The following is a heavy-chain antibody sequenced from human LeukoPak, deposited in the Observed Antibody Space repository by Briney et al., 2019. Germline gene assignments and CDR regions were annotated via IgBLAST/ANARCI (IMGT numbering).Heavy chain of an antibody. J-gene: IGHJ5*02. V-gene: IGHV4-59*08. D-gene: IGHD2-15*01. CDR1: GGSISSYY. CDR3: ARHLPLASGENIDNWFDP. CDR2: IYYSGST. Sequence: PSETLSLTCTVSGGSISSYYWSWIRQPPGKGLEWIGYIYYSGSTNYNPSLKSRVTISVDTSKNQFSLKLSSVTAADTAVYYCARHLPLASGENIDNWFDPWGQGTLVTVSS.